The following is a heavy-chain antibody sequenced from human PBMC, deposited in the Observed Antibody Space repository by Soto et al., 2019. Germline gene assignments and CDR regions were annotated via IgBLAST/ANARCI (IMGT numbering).Heavy chain of an antibody. J-gene: IGHJ4*02. D-gene: IGHD3-10*01. Sequence: LRRSCAASPFRFRDHYMTWIRQGRGKGLEGGSRISGSVTTTYYAASMKRRFTVSSDNAKNSLYLQINILRAEEKAVYYCAGDYYYYALDFWGQGTMVTVSS. CDR3: AGDYYYYALDF. CDR1: PFRFRDHY. CDR2: ISGSVTTT. V-gene: IGHV3-11*01.